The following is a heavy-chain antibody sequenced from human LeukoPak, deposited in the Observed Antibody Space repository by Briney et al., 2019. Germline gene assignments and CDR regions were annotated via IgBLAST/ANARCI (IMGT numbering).Heavy chain of an antibody. V-gene: IGHV3-21*01. CDR2: ISTRSSYI. J-gene: IGHJ5*02. CDR3: ARGADGVSSNSRGWFDP. CDR1: GFTFSSYS. D-gene: IGHD2-15*01. Sequence: GGSLRLSCAASGFTFSSYSMNWVRQAPGKGLEWVSSISTRSSYIYYADSVKGRFTISRDNARKSLYLRMNTLRAEDTAVYSCARGADGVSSNSRGWFDPWGQGTLVTVSS.